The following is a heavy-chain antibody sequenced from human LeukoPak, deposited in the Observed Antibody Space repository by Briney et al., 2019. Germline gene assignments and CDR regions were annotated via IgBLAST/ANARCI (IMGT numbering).Heavy chain of an antibody. CDR1: GGSISSGGYY. Sequence: SQTLSLTCTVSGGSISSGGYYWSWIRQHPGKGLEWIGYIYYSGSTYYNPSLKSRVTISVDTSKNQFSLKLSSVTAADTAVYYCARDRRGSTSVRVDRYFDYWGQGTLVTVSS. J-gene: IGHJ4*02. V-gene: IGHV4-31*03. CDR2: IYYSGST. D-gene: IGHD2-2*01. CDR3: ARDRRGSTSVRVDRYFDY.